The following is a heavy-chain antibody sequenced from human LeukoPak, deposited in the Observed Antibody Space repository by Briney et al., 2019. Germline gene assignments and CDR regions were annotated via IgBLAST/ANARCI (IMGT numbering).Heavy chain of an antibody. Sequence: GGSLRLSCAASGFTFSSYGMSWVRQAPGKGLEWVSAISGSGGSTYYADSVKGRFTISRDNSKNTLYLQMNSLRAEDTAVYYCLKGPAHYVSRVYFEFWGQGTRVTVSS. CDR2: ISGSGGST. CDR1: GFTFSSYG. J-gene: IGHJ4*02. D-gene: IGHD3-16*01. V-gene: IGHV3-23*01. CDR3: LKGPAHYVSRVYFEF.